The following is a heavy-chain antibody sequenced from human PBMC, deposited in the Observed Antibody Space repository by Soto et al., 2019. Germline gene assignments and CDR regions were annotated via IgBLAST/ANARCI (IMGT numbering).Heavy chain of an antibody. CDR2: ISGYDGHT. D-gene: IGHD3-16*01. CDR1: GYTFTTYG. CDR3: AREGEMPYYYYGLDV. Sequence: QVQLVQSGAEVRKPGASVKVSCKASGYTFTTYGISWVRQAPGQGLEWMGWISGYDGHTKYAQKFHGRIIMTSDTTTRTVYMDLGSLRSDDAAVYYCAREGEMPYYYYGLDVWGQGTTVTVSS. V-gene: IGHV1-18*01. J-gene: IGHJ6*02.